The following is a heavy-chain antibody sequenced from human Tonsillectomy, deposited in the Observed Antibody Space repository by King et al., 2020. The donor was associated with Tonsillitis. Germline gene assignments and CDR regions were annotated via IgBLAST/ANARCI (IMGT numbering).Heavy chain of an antibody. CDR2: ISYSGSNT. CDR1: GFTFSSYG. CDR3: ANVGLQYFDWPHLDS. J-gene: IGHJ4*02. D-gene: IGHD3-9*01. V-gene: IGHV3-30*18. Sequence: VQLVESGGGVVQPGRSLRLSCAASGFTFSSYGMYWVRRAPGKGLEWVAAISYSGSNTYYVDSVKGRFTISRDNSKNTLYLQMNSLRVEDTAVYYCANVGLQYFDWPHLDSWGQGTLVTVPS.